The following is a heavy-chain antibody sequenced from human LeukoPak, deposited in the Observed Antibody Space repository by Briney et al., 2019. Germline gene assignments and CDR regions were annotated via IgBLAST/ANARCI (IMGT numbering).Heavy chain of an antibody. CDR2: INWSGGST. CDR1: GFAFDEHG. CDR3: ARAPITSPFYFDY. Sequence: GGSLRLSCTASGFAFDEHGMSWVRQVPGKGLELVSGINWSGGSTGYADPLRSRFTISRDNAKNSLYLQMDSLRAEDTALYYCARAPITSPFYFDYWGQGTLVTVSS. D-gene: IGHD2-2*01. V-gene: IGHV3-20*04. J-gene: IGHJ4*02.